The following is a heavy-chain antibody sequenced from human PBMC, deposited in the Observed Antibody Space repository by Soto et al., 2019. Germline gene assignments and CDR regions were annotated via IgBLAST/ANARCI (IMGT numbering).Heavy chain of an antibody. D-gene: IGHD2-15*01. V-gene: IGHV4-34*01. CDR1: GGSFSGYY. Sequence: QVQLQQWGAGLLKPSETLSLTCAVYGGSFSGYYWSWIRQPPGKGLEWIGEINHSGSTNYNPSLKSRVTISVDASKNHFSLKLSSVTAADTAVYYCAREGPKYCSGGSCYSVQHWGQGTLVTVSS. J-gene: IGHJ1*01. CDR3: AREGPKYCSGGSCYSVQH. CDR2: INHSGST.